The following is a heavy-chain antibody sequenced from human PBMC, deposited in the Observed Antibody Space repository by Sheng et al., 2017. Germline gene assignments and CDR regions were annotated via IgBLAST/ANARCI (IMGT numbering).Heavy chain of an antibody. Sequence: QVQLQESGPGLVKPSETLSLTCTVSGFSISSAYFWGWIRQTPGKGLEWIGNIYHSGTTYYKSSLKSRVTISVDTSKNQFSLQLSSVTAADTVVYFCARVADILSTIAVDSWGQGILVTVSS. D-gene: IGHD5-12*01. J-gene: IGHJ4*02. CDR3: ARVADILSTIAVDS. CDR1: GFSISSAYF. V-gene: IGHV4-38-2*02. CDR2: IYHSGTT.